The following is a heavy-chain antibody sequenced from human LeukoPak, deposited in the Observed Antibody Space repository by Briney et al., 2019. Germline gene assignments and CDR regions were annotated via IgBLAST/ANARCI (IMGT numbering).Heavy chain of an antibody. Sequence: VGSLRLSCAASGFTFSNYWRHWVRQAPGRGLVWVSRINSDGTSTSYADSVKGRFTISRDNAKNTLYLQMNSLRAEDTAVYYCAMSTASWGQGTLVTVSS. J-gene: IGHJ5*02. CDR2: INSDGTST. V-gene: IGHV3-74*01. D-gene: IGHD5-18*01. CDR1: GFTFSNYW. CDR3: AMSTAS.